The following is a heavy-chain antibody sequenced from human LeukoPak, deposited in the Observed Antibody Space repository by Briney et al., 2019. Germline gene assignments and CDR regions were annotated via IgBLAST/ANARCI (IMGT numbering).Heavy chain of an antibody. D-gene: IGHD3-22*01. J-gene: IGHJ3*02. V-gene: IGHV4-59*01. CDR1: GGSISGYH. CDR2: SGST. Sequence: SETLSLTCTVSGGSISGYHWSWIRQPPGKGLDWIGYSGSTKYNPSLKSRVTMSVDTSKNQFSLKLSSVTAADTAVCYCARGGLENGYHANDGFDICGQGTMVTVSS. CDR3: ARGGLENGYHANDGFDI.